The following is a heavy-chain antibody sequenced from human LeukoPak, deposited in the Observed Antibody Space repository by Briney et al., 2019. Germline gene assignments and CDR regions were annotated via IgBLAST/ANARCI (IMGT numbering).Heavy chain of an antibody. CDR3: TRATSVVVPAADHYYYGMDV. Sequence: ASVKVSCKASGSTFTGYYMHWVRQAPGQGFEWMGWINPNSGGTDYAQKFQGRVTMTRDTSLSTAYMELSRLRSDDTAVYYCTRATSVVVPAADHYYYGMDVWGQGTTVTVSS. CDR1: GSTFTGYY. J-gene: IGHJ6*02. D-gene: IGHD2-2*01. V-gene: IGHV1-2*02. CDR2: INPNSGGT.